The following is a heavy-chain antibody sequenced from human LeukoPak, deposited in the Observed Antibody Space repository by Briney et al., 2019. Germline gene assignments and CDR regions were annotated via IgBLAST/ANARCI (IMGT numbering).Heavy chain of an antibody. CDR1: GLTLSSNY. D-gene: IGHD3-22*01. V-gene: IGHV3-53*01. CDR2: IYSGGST. CDR3: ARDLGSSGSDAFDI. Sequence: GGSLRLSCAASGLTLSSNYMSWVRQAPGKGLEWVSVIYSGGSTYYADSVKGRFTISRDNSKNTLYLQMNSLRAEDTAVYYCARDLGSSGSDAFDIWGQGTMVTVSS. J-gene: IGHJ3*02.